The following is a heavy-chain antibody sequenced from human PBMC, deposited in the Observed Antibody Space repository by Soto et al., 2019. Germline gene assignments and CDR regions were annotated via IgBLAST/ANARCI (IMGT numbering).Heavy chain of an antibody. V-gene: IGHV3-23*01. CDR1: GFTFSSYG. CDR2: ISGSGGTT. D-gene: IGHD2-15*01. Sequence: PGGSLRLSCAASGFTFSSYGMSWVRQAPGKGLEWVSAISGSGGTTYYADSVKGRFTISRDQSKNTLYLQMNSLRVEDTAIYYCAKRIHDYWGLGTLVTVSS. CDR3: AKRIHDY. J-gene: IGHJ4*02.